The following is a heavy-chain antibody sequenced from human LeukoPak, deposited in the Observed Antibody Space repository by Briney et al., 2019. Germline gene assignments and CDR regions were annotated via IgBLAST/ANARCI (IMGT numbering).Heavy chain of an antibody. D-gene: IGHD3-16*01. CDR2: IRYDGSNE. CDR1: GFTFSDYG. V-gene: IGHV3-30*02. CDR3: AKAYISDSPLYYYYMDV. Sequence: GGSLRLSCAASGFTFSDYGMHWVRQAPGKGLEWVAFIRYDGSNEYYADSVKGRFTISRDNSKNTLYLQMNSLRAEDTAVYYCAKAYISDSPLYYYYMDVWGNGTTVTISS. J-gene: IGHJ6*03.